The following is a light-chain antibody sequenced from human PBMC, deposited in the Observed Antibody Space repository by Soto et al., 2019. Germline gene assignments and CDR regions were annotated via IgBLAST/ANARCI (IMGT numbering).Light chain of an antibody. J-gene: IGLJ1*01. CDR3: QSYDSRLSEYV. Sequence: QSVLTQPPSLSGAPGQRVTISCTGSSSNIGAGFDVHWYQQVPGTAPRLLINANTNRPSGVPDRFSGSKSGTSASLAITGFQPEDEADYFCQSYDSRLSEYVFGSGTKVTVL. CDR1: SSNIGAGFD. CDR2: ANT. V-gene: IGLV1-40*01.